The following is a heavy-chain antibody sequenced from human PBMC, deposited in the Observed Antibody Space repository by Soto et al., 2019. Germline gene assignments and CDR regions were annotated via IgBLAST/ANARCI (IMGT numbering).Heavy chain of an antibody. D-gene: IGHD3-16*02. V-gene: IGHV4-39*01. CDR3: AGAPVVVMVPTA. CDR2: IYYSGST. CDR1: GFSISSSSHY. J-gene: IGHJ5*02. Sequence: QLQLQESGPGLVKPSETLSLTCTVSGFSISSSSHYWGWIRQPPGKGLEFIGSIYYSGSTYHNPSLTSRVNRSVDTSKNQISLRLRSVTAADTAVYYFAGAPVVVMVPTAWGQGSLVTVSS.